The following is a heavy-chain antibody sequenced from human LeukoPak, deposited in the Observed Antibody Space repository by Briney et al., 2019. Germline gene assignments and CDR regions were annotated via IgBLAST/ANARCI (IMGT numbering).Heavy chain of an antibody. V-gene: IGHV4-39*01. Sequence: SETLSLICTVSGGSISSSSYYWGWIRQPPGKGLEWIGSIYYSGSTYYNPSLKSRVTISVEKSKNQFSLELSSVTAADTAVYYCARSTYYDFWSGYSGPYYYMDVWGKGTTVTVSS. CDR1: GGSISSSSYY. D-gene: IGHD3-3*01. CDR3: ARSTYYDFWSGYSGPYYYMDV. J-gene: IGHJ6*03. CDR2: IYYSGST.